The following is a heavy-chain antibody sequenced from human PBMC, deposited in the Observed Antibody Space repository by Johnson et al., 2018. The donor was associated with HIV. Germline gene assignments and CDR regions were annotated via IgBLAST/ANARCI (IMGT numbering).Heavy chain of an antibody. CDR3: ARAGGGYPRGGHAFDI. J-gene: IGHJ3*02. V-gene: IGHV3-30*04. Sequence: VQLVESGGGVVQPGRSLRLSCAASGFTFSSHALHWVRQAPGKGLEWVAVISHDGTNIYYTDSVKGRFTISRDKAKNTLYLQMNSLRAEDTAVYYCARAGGGYPRGGHAFDIWGQGTMVTVSS. CDR2: ISHDGTNI. CDR1: GFTFSSHA. D-gene: IGHD3-16*02.